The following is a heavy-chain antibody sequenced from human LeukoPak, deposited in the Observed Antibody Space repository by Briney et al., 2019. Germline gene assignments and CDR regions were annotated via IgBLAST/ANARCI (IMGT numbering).Heavy chain of an antibody. D-gene: IGHD3-3*01. V-gene: IGHV3-64*01. CDR3: ARTYYDFWSGYYPPSPQYYFDY. Sequence: PGGSLRLSCAASGFTFSSYAMHWVRQAPGKGLEYVSAISSNGGSTYYANSVKGRFTISRDNSKNTLYLQMGSLRAEDMAVYYCARTYYDFWSGYYPPSPQYYFDYWGQGTLVTVSS. J-gene: IGHJ4*02. CDR2: ISSNGGST. CDR1: GFTFSSYA.